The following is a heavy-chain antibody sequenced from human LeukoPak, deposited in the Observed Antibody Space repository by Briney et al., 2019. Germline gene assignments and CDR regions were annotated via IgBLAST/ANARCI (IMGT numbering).Heavy chain of an antibody. D-gene: IGHD2-2*01. CDR2: ISSSGSFI. CDR1: GFTFSSYS. CDR3: ARVVTAAWDWFDP. V-gene: IGHV3-21*01. Sequence: GGSLRLSCAASGFTFSSYSMNWVRQAPGKGLEWVSSISSSGSFIYYADSVKGRLTTSRDNAKNSLYLQMNSLRADDTAVYYCARVVTAAWDWFDPWGQGTLDTVSS. J-gene: IGHJ5*02.